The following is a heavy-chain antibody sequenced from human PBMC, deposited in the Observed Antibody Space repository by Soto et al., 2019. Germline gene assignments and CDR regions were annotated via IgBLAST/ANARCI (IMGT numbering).Heavy chain of an antibody. J-gene: IGHJ6*02. V-gene: IGHV1-69*13. CDR2: IIPVFGII. Sequence: GASVKVSCKAAGGNPSNCAISWVRQAPGQGLEWMGGIIPVFGIISYAQNFQGRVTITADESTSTAYMELSSLRVEDTAVYFCAAGPIVLARSSAYHGMDVWGQGTAVTVSS. CDR1: GGNPSNCA. D-gene: IGHD3-22*01. CDR3: AAGPIVLARSSAYHGMDV.